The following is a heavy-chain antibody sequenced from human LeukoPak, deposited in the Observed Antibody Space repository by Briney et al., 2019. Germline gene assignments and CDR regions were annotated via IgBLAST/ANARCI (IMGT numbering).Heavy chain of an antibody. CDR1: GYTFTGYY. CDR2: INPNSGGT. CDR3: ARGVDTAMVTGEDY. Sequence: ASVKVSCKASGYTFTGYYMHWVRQAPGQGLEWMGWINPNSGGTNYAQKFQGRVTMTRDTSISTAYMELSRLRSDDTAVYYCARGVDTAMVTGEDYWGQGTLVTVSS. J-gene: IGHJ4*02. D-gene: IGHD5-18*01. V-gene: IGHV1-2*02.